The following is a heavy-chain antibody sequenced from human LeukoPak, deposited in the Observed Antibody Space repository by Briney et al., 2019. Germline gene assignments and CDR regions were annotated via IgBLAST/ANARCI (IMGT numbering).Heavy chain of an antibody. Sequence: GGSLRLSCAASGFTFSSYGMHWVRQAPGKGLEWVAVIWYDGSNKYYADSVKGRFTISRGNSKNTLYLQMNSLRAEDTAVYYCAKVGGIVGAAGAFDIWGQGTMVTVSS. CDR2: IWYDGSNK. J-gene: IGHJ3*02. CDR3: AKVGGIVGAAGAFDI. CDR1: GFTFSSYG. V-gene: IGHV3-33*06. D-gene: IGHD1-26*01.